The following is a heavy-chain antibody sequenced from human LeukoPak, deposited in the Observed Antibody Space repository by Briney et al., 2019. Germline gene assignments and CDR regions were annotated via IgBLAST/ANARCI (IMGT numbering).Heavy chain of an antibody. D-gene: IGHD6-13*01. CDR3: ARQVQLVEFDY. J-gene: IGHJ4*02. CDR2: ISNSGRT. V-gene: IGHV4-59*08. CDR1: GGSISNNY. Sequence: KASETLSLTCTVSGGSISNNYWSWIRQPPGKGLEWIGYISNSGRTNYNPSLKGRITISRDTSKNQFSLKLSSVTAADTALYYCARQVQLVEFDYWGQGTLVTVSS.